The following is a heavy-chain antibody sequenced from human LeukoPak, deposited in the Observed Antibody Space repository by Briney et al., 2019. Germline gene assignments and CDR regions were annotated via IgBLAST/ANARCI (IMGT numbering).Heavy chain of an antibody. D-gene: IGHD5-18*01. Sequence: PSQTLSLTCTVSGGSISSGGYYWSWIRQHPGKGLEWIGYIYYSGSTYHNPSLKSRVTISVDTSKNQFSLKLSSVTAADTAVYYCARGGYSYGSQEMGWYFDLWGRDTLVTVSS. J-gene: IGHJ2*01. CDR3: ARGGYSYGSQEMGWYFDL. CDR1: GGSISSGGYY. V-gene: IGHV4-31*03. CDR2: IYYSGST.